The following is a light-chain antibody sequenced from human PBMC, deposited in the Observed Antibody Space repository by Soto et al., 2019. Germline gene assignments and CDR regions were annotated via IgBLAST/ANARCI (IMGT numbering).Light chain of an antibody. CDR3: QSYDTSVSGARV. CDR2: ADT. CDR1: TSNLGAYSH. Sequence: QSVLTQPTSVSGAPGQRVTISCTGTTSNLGAYSHVHWYQQLPGTAPKLLIYADTDRPSGVPDRFSGSKSGTSASLAITGVQAEDEADYYCQSYDTSVSGARVFGGGTQLTVL. V-gene: IGLV1-40*01. J-gene: IGLJ3*02.